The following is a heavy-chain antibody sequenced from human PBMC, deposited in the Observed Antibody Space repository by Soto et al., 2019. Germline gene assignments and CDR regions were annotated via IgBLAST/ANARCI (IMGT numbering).Heavy chain of an antibody. CDR3: AKPRQKYYYDSSGYYDAFDI. CDR2: IIPIFGTA. CDR1: GGTFSSYA. V-gene: IGHV1-69*01. D-gene: IGHD3-22*01. Sequence: QVQLVQSGAEVKKPGSSVKVSCKASGGTFSSYAISWVRQAPGQGLEWMGGIIPIFGTANYAQKFQGRVTITADESTSTGYMELSSLRSEDTAVYYCAKPRQKYYYDSSGYYDAFDIWGQGTMVTVSS. J-gene: IGHJ3*02.